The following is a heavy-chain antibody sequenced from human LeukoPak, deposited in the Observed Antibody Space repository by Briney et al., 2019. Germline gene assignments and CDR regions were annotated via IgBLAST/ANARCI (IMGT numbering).Heavy chain of an antibody. Sequence: ASVKVSCKTSGYSFTSHGISWVRQAPGQRLEWMGWISVYNGNTNYAQKFQGRVTMTTDASTRTAHMEVRGLRSDDTAVYYCARGGWTTGMDYWGQGTLGTVSS. CDR2: ISVYNGNT. J-gene: IGHJ4*02. CDR3: ARGGWTTGMDY. D-gene: IGHD1-14*01. V-gene: IGHV1-18*01. CDR1: GYSFTSHG.